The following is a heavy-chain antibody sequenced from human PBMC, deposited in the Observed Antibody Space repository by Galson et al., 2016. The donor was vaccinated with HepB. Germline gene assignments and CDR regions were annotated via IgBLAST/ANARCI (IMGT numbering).Heavy chain of an antibody. J-gene: IGHJ4*02. CDR1: GFSLSSSEMR. V-gene: IGHV2-70*04. D-gene: IGHD3-9*01. CDR3: ARAPWYYDILTGYYTAYYFDY. Sequence: PALVKPTQTLTLTCTFSGFSLSSSEMRVSWIRQPPGKALEWLARIDWDDDKFYSTSLKTRLTISKDTSTNQVVLTMTNMDPVDTATYYCARAPWYYDILTGYYTAYYFDYWGQGTLVTVSS. CDR2: IDWDDDK.